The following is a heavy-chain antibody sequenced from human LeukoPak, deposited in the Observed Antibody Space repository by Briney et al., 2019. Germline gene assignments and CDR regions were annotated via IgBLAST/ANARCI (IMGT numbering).Heavy chain of an antibody. CDR2: ISGSGGIT. CDR3: PKFCGHCTHGLCYCLDY. J-gene: IGHJ4*02. CDR1: GFTFSSYA. D-gene: IGHD2-8*01. V-gene: IGHV3-23*01. Sequence: PGGSLRLSCAASGFTFSSYAMNWVRQAPGKGLEWVSAISGSGGITYYADSVKGRFTISRDNSKNTLYLQMNSLRAEDTTVYYCPKFCGHCTHGLCYCLDYWGQGTLVTVSS.